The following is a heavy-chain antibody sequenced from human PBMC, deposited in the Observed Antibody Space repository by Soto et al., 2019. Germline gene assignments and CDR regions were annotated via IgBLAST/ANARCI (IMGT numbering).Heavy chain of an antibody. D-gene: IGHD6-13*01. CDR3: AKWSNSSSWQVYGMDV. CDR2: MSPNSGNT. V-gene: IGHV1-8*01. J-gene: IGHJ6*02. Sequence: GASVKVSCKASGYTFTSYDINWVRQATGQGLEWMGWMSPNSGNTGYAQKFQGRVTMTRNTSISTAYMELSSLRSEDTAVYYCAKWSNSSSWQVYGMDVWGQGTTVTVSS. CDR1: GYTFTSYD.